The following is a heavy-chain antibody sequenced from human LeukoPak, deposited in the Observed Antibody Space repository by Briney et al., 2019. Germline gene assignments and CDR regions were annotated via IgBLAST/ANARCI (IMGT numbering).Heavy chain of an antibody. CDR1: GGSISSYY. CDR3: ARETPYSNYYYYYYMDV. D-gene: IGHD4-11*01. CDR2: IYTSGST. Sequence: SETLSLTCTVSGGSISSYYWSWIRQPAGKGLEWIGRIYTSGSTNYNPSLKSRVTVSVDTSKNQFSLKLSSVTAADRAVYYCARETPYSNYYYYYYMDVWGKGTTVTVSS. V-gene: IGHV4-4*07. J-gene: IGHJ6*03.